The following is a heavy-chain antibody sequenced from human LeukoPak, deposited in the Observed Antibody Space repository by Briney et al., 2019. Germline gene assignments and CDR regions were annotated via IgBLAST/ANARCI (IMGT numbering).Heavy chain of an antibody. Sequence: TGGSLRLSCAASGFTFDDYGMSWVRQAPGKGLEWVAVISYDGSNKYYADSVKGRFTISRDNSKNTLYLQMNSLRAEDTAVYYCANPNIWGQGTMVTVSS. CDR2: ISYDGSNK. CDR1: GFTFDDYG. V-gene: IGHV3-30*18. CDR3: ANPNI. J-gene: IGHJ3*02.